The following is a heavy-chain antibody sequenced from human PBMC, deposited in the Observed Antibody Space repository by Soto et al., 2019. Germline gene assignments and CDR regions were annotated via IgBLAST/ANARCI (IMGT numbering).Heavy chain of an antibody. CDR1: GGSISSSSYY. V-gene: IGHV4-39*01. CDR3: ARHVYNWNDIGYRDV. D-gene: IGHD1-1*01. J-gene: IGHJ6*03. Sequence: QLQLQESGPGLVKPSETLYLTCNVSGGSISSSSYYWGGIRQPPGKGLEWIGSIYYSGSTFYNPPLTKRVTISVDTSKNTYTLKVRSVLAADRAVDYCARHVYNWNDIGYRDVWGKGTTVTVSS. CDR2: IYYSGST.